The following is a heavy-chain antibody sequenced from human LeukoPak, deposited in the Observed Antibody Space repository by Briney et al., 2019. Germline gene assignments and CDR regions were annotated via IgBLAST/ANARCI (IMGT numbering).Heavy chain of an antibody. J-gene: IGHJ3*02. CDR2: FDPEDGET. CDR1: GYTLTELS. Sequence: ASVKVSCKVSGYTLTELSMHWVRQAPGKGLEWMGGFDPEDGETIYAQKFQGRVTMTEDTSTDTAYMELCSLRSEDTAVYYCATGPPPAGAFDIWGQGTMVTVSS. V-gene: IGHV1-24*01. CDR3: ATGPPPAGAFDI. D-gene: IGHD2-2*01.